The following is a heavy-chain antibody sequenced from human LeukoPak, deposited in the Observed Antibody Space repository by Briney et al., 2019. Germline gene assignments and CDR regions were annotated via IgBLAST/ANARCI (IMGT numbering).Heavy chain of an antibody. D-gene: IGHD4-17*01. CDR1: GFTFSSYG. J-gene: IGHJ6*03. CDR3: ARELLTTVTTRYYYYMDV. CDR2: ISGSGGST. Sequence: GGTLRLSCAASGFTFSSYGMSWVRQAPGKGLEWVSAISGSGGSTYYADSVKGRFTISRDNSKNTLYLQMNSLRSEDTAVYYCARELLTTVTTRYYYYMDVWGKGTTVTISS. V-gene: IGHV3-23*01.